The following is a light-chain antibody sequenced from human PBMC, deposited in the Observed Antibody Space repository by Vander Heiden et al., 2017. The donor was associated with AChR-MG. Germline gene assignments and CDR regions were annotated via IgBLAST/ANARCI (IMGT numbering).Light chain of an antibody. V-gene: IGLV3-21*02. CDR2: DES. Sequence: SVLTQPPSVSVAPGQTARITCRRNNIGSKSVHWYQQKPGQAPVLVVEDESDRPSGIPERFSGSKSGKTATLRISRVEAGDEADDYGQVWDSSIAQVVFGGGTKLTVL. CDR3: QVWDSSIAQVV. CDR1: NIGSKS. J-gene: IGLJ2*01.